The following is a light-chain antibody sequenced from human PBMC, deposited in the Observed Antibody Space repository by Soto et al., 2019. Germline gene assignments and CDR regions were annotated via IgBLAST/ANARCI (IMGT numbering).Light chain of an antibody. J-gene: IGKJ5*01. CDR3: QQYNNWPPIT. V-gene: IGKV3-15*01. Sequence: EIVLTQSPATLSLSPGERATLSCRTIQSVTTNLACYQQKPGQAPRLLIYDTSIRAPGIPARFSGSGSGTDFTLTISSLQSEDFAVYHCQQYNNWPPITFGQGTRLEIK. CDR2: DTS. CDR1: QSVTTN.